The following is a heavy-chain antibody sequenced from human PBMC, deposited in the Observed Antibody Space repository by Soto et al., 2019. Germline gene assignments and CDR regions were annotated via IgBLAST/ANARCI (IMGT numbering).Heavy chain of an antibody. Sequence: SETLSLTCTISGGSIGSYYWTWIRQPPGKGLEWIGYIYYIGRTNYNPSLKSRVTMSIDTSKNQFSLRLNSVTAADTAVYYCAREIVGATGWFDPWGQGTLVTVSS. CDR1: GGSIGSYY. V-gene: IGHV4-59*01. D-gene: IGHD1-26*01. J-gene: IGHJ5*02. CDR3: AREIVGATGWFDP. CDR2: IYYIGRT.